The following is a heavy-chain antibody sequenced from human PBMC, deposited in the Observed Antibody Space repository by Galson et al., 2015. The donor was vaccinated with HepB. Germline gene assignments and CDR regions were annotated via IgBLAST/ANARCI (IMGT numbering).Heavy chain of an antibody. V-gene: IGHV3-23*01. D-gene: IGHD3-10*01. CDR2: ISGSGGST. J-gene: IGHJ6*02. CDR1: GFTFINYG. Sequence: SLRLSCAASGFTFINYGMTWVRQAPGKGLEWVSAISGSGGSTYYADSVKGRFTISRDNSKNSLYLQMNSLRAEDTAVYYCARCPLWFGEFFYGMDVWGQGTTVTVSS. CDR3: ARCPLWFGEFFYGMDV.